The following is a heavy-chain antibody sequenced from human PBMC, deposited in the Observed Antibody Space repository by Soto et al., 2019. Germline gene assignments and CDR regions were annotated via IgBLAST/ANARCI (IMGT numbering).Heavy chain of an antibody. CDR2: FYYSGST. CDR1: GGSISSSSYY. V-gene: IGHV4-39*01. D-gene: IGHD3-3*01. Sequence: SETLSLTCTVSGGSISSSSYYWGWIRQPPGKGLEWIGSFYYSGSTYYNPSLKSRVTISVDTSKNQFSLKLSSVTAADTAVYYCARLGLAWQARAFWSGYYANWFDPWGQGTLVTVSS. CDR3: ARLGLAWQARAFWSGYYANWFDP. J-gene: IGHJ5*02.